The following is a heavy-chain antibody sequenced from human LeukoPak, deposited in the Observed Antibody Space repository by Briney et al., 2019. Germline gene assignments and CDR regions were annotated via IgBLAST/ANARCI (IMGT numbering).Heavy chain of an antibody. CDR1: GFTFSDYA. CDR2: ISGSGGST. Sequence: GGSLRLSCVVSGFTFSDYAMSWVRQAPGKGLEWVSAISGSGGSTYYADSVKGRFTTSRDISLHLQMNSLRAEDTAVYYCVRNNNNDYWGQGTLVTVSS. J-gene: IGHJ4*02. V-gene: IGHV3-23*01. D-gene: IGHD2/OR15-2a*01. CDR3: VRNNNNDY.